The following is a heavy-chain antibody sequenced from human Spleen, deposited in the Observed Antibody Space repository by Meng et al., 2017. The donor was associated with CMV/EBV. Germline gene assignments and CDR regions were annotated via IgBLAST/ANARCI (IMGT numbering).Heavy chain of an antibody. CDR3: ARDGISGTTWPPRFYYYGMDV. V-gene: IGHV1-2*02. CDR2: IHPHRGDT. J-gene: IGHJ6*02. CDR1: GYTFTAHY. D-gene: IGHD1-7*01. Sequence: ASVKVSCKASGYTFTAHYFHWVRQAPGQGLEWMGWIHPHRGDTNYAQQFQGRVTLTRDTSINTGYMELTRLTSDDTAVYYCARDGISGTTWPPRFYYYGMDVWGQGTTVTVSS.